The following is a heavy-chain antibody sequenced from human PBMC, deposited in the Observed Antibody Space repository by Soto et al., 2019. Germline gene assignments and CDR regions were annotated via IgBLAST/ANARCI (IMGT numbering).Heavy chain of an antibody. V-gene: IGHV4-31*03. J-gene: IGHJ4*02. CDR3: SRGILV. D-gene: IGHD5-18*01. CDR1: GGSINSGGYC. Sequence: QVQLQESGPGLVKPSQTLSLTCTVSGGSINSGGYCWSWTRQHPGKGLDWIWCISYGGTTSYNPSLNSRVTISVDTSKNQCTLKLTSVTVADAAAYYCSRGILVWGQGALITVSS. CDR2: ISYGGTT.